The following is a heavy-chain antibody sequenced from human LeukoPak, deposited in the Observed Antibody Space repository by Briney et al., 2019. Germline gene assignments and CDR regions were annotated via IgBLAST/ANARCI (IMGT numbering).Heavy chain of an antibody. V-gene: IGHV1-2*06. Sequence: ASVKVSCKASGYTFTGYYMHWVRQAPGQGLEWMGRINPNSGGTNYAQKFQGRVTMTRDTSISTAYMELSRLRSDDTAVYYCARDRGYYDFWSGYPVGYFDYWGQGTLVTVSS. J-gene: IGHJ4*02. CDR3: ARDRGYYDFWSGYPVGYFDY. CDR1: GYTFTGYY. D-gene: IGHD3-3*01. CDR2: INPNSGGT.